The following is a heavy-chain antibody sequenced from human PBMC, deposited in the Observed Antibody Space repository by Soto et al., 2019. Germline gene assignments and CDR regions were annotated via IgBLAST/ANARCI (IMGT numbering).Heavy chain of an antibody. CDR3: ARDGVSTGTPVPGYYYGMDV. CDR1: GYTFTSYG. CDR2: ISAYNGNT. J-gene: IGHJ6*02. Sequence: QVQLVQSGAEVKKPGASVKVSCKASGYTFTSYGISWVRQAPGQGLEWMGWISAYNGNTNYAQKLQGRVTMNTDTSTSTAYMELRSLRSDDTAVYYCARDGVSTGTPVPGYYYGMDVWGQGTKVTGSS. V-gene: IGHV1-18*01. D-gene: IGHD4-17*01.